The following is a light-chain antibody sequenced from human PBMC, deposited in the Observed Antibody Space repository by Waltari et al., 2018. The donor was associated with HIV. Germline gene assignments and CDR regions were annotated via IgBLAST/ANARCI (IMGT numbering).Light chain of an antibody. J-gene: IGLJ2*01. CDR1: STDVARYAY. CDR2: AVN. CDR3: TSYAGINPVA. Sequence: QSALTQPPSASGSPGQSVTISCTGTSTDVARYAYVSWYQQHPGKAPKLLIYAVNKRPSGVPYRFSGSKSGNTASLTVSGLQAEDEAEYSCTSYAGINPVAFGGGTKLTVL. V-gene: IGLV2-8*01.